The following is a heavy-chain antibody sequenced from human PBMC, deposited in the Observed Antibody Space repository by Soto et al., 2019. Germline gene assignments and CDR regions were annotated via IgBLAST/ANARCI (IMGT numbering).Heavy chain of an antibody. D-gene: IGHD6-19*01. J-gene: IGHJ6*02. Sequence: GASVKVSCKASGGTFSSYAISWVRQAPGQGLEWMGGIIPIFGTANYAQKFQGRVTITADESTSTAYMELSSLRSEDTAVYYCARVSSVKQWLVRNYYYYGMDVWGQGPTVTVSS. V-gene: IGHV1-69*13. CDR2: IIPIFGTA. CDR1: GGTFSSYA. CDR3: ARVSSVKQWLVRNYYYYGMDV.